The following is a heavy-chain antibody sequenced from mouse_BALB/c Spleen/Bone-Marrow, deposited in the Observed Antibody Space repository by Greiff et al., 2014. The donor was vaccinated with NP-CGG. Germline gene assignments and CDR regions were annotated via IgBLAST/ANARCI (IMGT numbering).Heavy chain of an antibody. CDR1: GYTFTDYA. V-gene: IGHV1S137*01. CDR3: ASPIYYGNYEGFAD. J-gene: IGHJ3*01. CDR2: ISTYSGNT. D-gene: IGHD2-1*01. Sequence: VQLQQSGPELVRPGVSVKISCKGSGYTFTDYAMPWVKQSHAKSLEWIGVISTYSGNTNYNQKFKGKATMTVDKSSSTAYMELARLTSEDAAIYYCASPIYYGNYEGFADWGQGTLVTVSA.